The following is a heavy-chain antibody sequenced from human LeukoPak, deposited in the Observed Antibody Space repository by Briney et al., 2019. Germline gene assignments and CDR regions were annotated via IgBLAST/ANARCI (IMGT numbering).Heavy chain of an antibody. V-gene: IGHV1-69*13. Sequence: SVKVSCTASGGTFSSYAISWVRQAPGQGLEWMGGIIPIFGTANYAQKFQGRVTITADESTSTAYMELSSLRSEDTAVYYCAREALPGIAASDDYWGQGTLVTVSS. CDR1: GGTFSSYA. J-gene: IGHJ4*02. CDR3: AREALPGIAASDDY. CDR2: IIPIFGTA. D-gene: IGHD6-13*01.